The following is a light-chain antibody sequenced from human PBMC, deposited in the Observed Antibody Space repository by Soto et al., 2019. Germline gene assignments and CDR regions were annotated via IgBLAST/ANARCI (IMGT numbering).Light chain of an antibody. J-gene: IGKJ4*01. CDR1: PSVTNF. V-gene: IGKV3-20*01. CDR2: AAS. CDR3: QQYGSSVLT. Sequence: EIVLTQSPATLSLSPGERATLSCRASPSVTNFLAWYQQKPGQAPRLLMYAASSRATGIPDRFSGSGSGTDFSLTISRLEPEDFAVYYCQQYGSSVLTFGGGTKVDIK.